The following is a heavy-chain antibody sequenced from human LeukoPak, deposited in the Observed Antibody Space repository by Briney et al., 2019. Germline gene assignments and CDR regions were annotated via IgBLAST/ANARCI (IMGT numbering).Heavy chain of an antibody. CDR2: INHSGST. Sequence: SETLSLTCAVYGGSFSGCYWSWIRQPPGKGLEWIGEINHSGSTNYNPSLKSRVTISVDTSKNQFSLKLSSVTAADTAVYYCARGEFSRSGSYYYWGQGTLVTVSS. CDR1: GGSFSGCY. D-gene: IGHD1-26*01. CDR3: ARGEFSRSGSYYY. V-gene: IGHV4-34*01. J-gene: IGHJ4*02.